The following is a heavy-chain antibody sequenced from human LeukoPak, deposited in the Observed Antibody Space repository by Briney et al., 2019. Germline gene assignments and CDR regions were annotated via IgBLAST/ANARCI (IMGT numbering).Heavy chain of an antibody. V-gene: IGHV4-39*01. CDR1: GGSISSSSYD. J-gene: IGHJ4*02. Sequence: SSETLSPTCNVSGGSISSSSYDWAWTRQPPGKGLEWIGSIYYSGSTYYNPSLKSRLTISVDTSKNQFSLNLRSVTAADTAVYYCARQGDSGGNFFDDWGQGALVTVSS. D-gene: IGHD4-23*01. CDR3: ARQGDSGGNFFDD. CDR2: IYYSGST.